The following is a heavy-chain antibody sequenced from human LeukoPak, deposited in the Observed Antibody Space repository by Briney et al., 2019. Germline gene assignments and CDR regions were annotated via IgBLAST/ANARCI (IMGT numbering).Heavy chain of an antibody. CDR1: GGSISSGGYY. J-gene: IGHJ4*02. CDR3: ARGGDYDFVSGPPFDY. V-gene: IGHV4-31*03. CDR2: IYYSGST. D-gene: IGHD3-3*01. Sequence: PSETLSLTCTVSGGSISSGGYYWSWIRQHPGKGLEWIGYIYYSGSTYYNPSLKSRVAISVDTSKNQFSLKLSSVTAADTAVYYCARGGDYDFVSGPPFDYWGQGTLVTVSS.